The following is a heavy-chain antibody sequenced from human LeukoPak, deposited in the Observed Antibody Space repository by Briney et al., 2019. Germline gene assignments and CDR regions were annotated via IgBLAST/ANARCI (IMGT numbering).Heavy chain of an antibody. Sequence: SETLSLTCTVSGGSISSYYWSWIRQPAGKGLEWIGRIYTSGSTNYNPSLKSRVTMSVATSKNQFSLKLSSVTAADTAVYYCAREVEVAVGGYYFDYWGQGTLVTVSS. CDR3: AREVEVAVGGYYFDY. CDR2: IYTSGST. V-gene: IGHV4-4*07. J-gene: IGHJ4*02. CDR1: GGSISSYY. D-gene: IGHD3-16*01.